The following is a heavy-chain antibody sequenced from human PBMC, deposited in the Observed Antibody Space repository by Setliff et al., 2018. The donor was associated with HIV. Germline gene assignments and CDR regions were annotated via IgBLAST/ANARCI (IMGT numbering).Heavy chain of an antibody. V-gene: IGHV3-23*01. J-gene: IGHJ6*02. CDR1: GFTFNRYD. CDR3: AKTIGGYYYYYYYYGMDV. D-gene: IGHD3-22*01. Sequence: GGSLRLSCAASGFTFNRYDITWVRQAPGKGLEWVSVISSSGGRTYHADSVKGRFTISRDNSKNTLYLQMNSLRAEDTAVYYCAKTIGGYYYYYYYYGMDVWGQGTTVTVSS. CDR2: ISSSGGRT.